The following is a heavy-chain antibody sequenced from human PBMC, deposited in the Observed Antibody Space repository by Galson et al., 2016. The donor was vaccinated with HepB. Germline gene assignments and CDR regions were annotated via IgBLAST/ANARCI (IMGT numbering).Heavy chain of an antibody. CDR3: TRLSGYTYGHGFDY. CDR2: IRSQTYGGTT. Sequence: SLRLSCATSGFTFADYAMTWFRQTPGKGLEWVGFIRSQTYGGTTDYAASVEGRFTISRDDSKSIVYLQMNSLKTEDTALYYCTRLSGYTYGHGFDYWGQGTLVTVSS. V-gene: IGHV3-49*03. D-gene: IGHD5-18*01. J-gene: IGHJ4*02. CDR1: GFTFADYA.